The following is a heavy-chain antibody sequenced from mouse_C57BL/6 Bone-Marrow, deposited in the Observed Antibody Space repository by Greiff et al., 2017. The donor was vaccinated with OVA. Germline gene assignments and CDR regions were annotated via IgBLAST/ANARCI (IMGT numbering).Heavy chain of an antibody. CDR3: ARDKSYYRYFDY. CDR1: GYTFTDYY. Sequence: VQLQQSGPVLVKPGASVKMSCKASGYTFTDYYMNWVKQSHGKSLEWIGVINPYNGGTSYNQKFKGKATLTVDKSSSTAYMELNSLTSEDSAVYYCARDKSYYRYFDYWGQGTTLTVSS. CDR2: INPYNGGT. V-gene: IGHV1-19*01. J-gene: IGHJ2*01. D-gene: IGHD1-1*01.